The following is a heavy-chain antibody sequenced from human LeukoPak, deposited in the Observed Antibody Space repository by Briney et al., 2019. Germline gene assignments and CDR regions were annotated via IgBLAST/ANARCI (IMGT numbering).Heavy chain of an antibody. CDR3: ARVKSWGSNYFDY. CDR1: GYTFTGYY. CDR2: INPNSGGT. V-gene: IGHV1-2*06. J-gene: IGHJ4*02. Sequence: GASVKVSCKASGYTFTGYYMHWVRQAPGQGLEWMGRINPNSGGTNYAQKFQGRVTMTRDTSISTAYMELSRLGSDDTAVYYCARVKSWGSNYFDYWGQGTLVTVSS. D-gene: IGHD7-27*01.